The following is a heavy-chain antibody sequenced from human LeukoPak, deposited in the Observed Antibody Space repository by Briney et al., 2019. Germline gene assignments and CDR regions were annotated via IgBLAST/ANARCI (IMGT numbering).Heavy chain of an antibody. V-gene: IGHV3-30-3*01. Sequence: GGSLRLSCAASGFTFSSYAMHWVRQAPGKGLEWVAVISYDGSNKYYADSVKGRFTISRDNSKNTLYLQMNSLRAEDTAVYYCARESSDSSGPGAFDIWGQGTMVTVSS. D-gene: IGHD6-19*01. CDR1: GFTFSSYA. J-gene: IGHJ3*02. CDR2: ISYDGSNK. CDR3: ARESSDSSGPGAFDI.